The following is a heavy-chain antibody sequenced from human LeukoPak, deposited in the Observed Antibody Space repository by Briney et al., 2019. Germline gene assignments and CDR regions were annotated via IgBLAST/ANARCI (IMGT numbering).Heavy chain of an antibody. CDR1: GFTFGDYA. D-gene: IGHD6-19*01. CDR2: SRDKANGWTT. J-gene: IGHJ4*02. CDR3: GSGSGWYSPDY. Sequence: PGGSLRLSCTASGFTFGDYAMNWFRQAPGKGLEWVCFSRDKANGWTTEYAASVKGRFTISRDDSKNIAYLQMNSLKAEDTAVYYCGSGSGWYSPDYWGQGTLVTVSS. V-gene: IGHV3-49*03.